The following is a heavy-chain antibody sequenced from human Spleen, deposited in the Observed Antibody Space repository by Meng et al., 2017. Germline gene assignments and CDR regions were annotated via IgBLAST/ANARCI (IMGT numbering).Heavy chain of an antibody. CDR1: GGSISSSNW. J-gene: IGHJ5*02. CDR2: IQPGGST. CDR3: ARIPDYDTSAS. Sequence: QVQLQESGPGLVKPSGTLSLTCAVSGGSISSSNWWSWARQPPGKGLEWIGEIQPGGSTNYNPSLRRRVTISVDRSKNQFSLNLSSVTAADTAVYYCARIPDYDTSASWGQGTLVTVSS. D-gene: IGHD3-22*01. V-gene: IGHV4-4*02.